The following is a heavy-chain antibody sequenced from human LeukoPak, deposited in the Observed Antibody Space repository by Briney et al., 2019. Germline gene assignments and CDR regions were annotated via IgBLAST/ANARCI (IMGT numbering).Heavy chain of an antibody. CDR1: GYTFTSYG. CDR3: ARDRGIAARPSWFDP. J-gene: IGHJ5*02. Sequence: GASVKVSCKASGYTFTSYGISWVRRAPGQGLEWMGWISAYNGNTNYAQKLQGRVTMTTDTSTSTAYMELRSLRSDDTAVYYCARDRGIAARPSWFDPWGQGTLVTVSS. CDR2: ISAYNGNT. D-gene: IGHD6-6*01. V-gene: IGHV1-18*01.